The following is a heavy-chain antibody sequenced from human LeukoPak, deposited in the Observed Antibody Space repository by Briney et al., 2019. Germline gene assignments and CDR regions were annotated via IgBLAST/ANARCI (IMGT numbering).Heavy chain of an antibody. V-gene: IGHV3-21*01. CDR1: GFTFSSYS. Sequence: GGSLRPSCAASGFTFSSYSMNWVRQAPGKGLEWVSSISSSSSYIYYADSVEGRFTISRDNAKNSLYLQMNSLRAEDTAVYYCARGHRATGYWGQGTLVTVSS. CDR3: ARGHRATGY. J-gene: IGHJ4*02. CDR2: ISSSSSYI.